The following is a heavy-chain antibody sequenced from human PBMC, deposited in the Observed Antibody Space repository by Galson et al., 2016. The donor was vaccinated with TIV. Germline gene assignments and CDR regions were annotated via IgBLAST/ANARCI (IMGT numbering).Heavy chain of an antibody. J-gene: IGHJ4*02. Sequence: SCKASGYTFSNFAITWVRQAPGQGLEWMGYMSAYSGASNYAQEFQGRVTITTDTSTSTAYMELRNLRFDDTAVYYCARYSSTSSRRFDYWGQGTLVTVSA. V-gene: IGHV1-18*01. CDR1: GYTFSNFA. CDR2: MSAYSGAS. CDR3: ARYSSTSSRRFDY. D-gene: IGHD6-6*01.